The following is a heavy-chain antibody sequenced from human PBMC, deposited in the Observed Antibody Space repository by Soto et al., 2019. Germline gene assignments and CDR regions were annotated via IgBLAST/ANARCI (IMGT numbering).Heavy chain of an antibody. V-gene: IGHV4-4*02. J-gene: IGHJ4*02. CDR3: ARDREGPNGGMVRGASSDS. D-gene: IGHD3-10*01. CDR2: IYHSGNT. Sequence: ASETLSLTCAVSGGSIRSSNWWSWVRQPPGKGLEWIGEIYHSGNTKYNPSLKSRVTISVDKSKNQFSLKLTSVTAADTAVYYCARDREGPNGGMVRGASSDSWGQGTLVTVSS. CDR1: GGSIRSSNW.